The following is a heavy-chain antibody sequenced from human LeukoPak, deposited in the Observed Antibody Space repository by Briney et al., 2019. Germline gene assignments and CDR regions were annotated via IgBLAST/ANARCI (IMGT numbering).Heavy chain of an antibody. V-gene: IGHV3-23*01. Sequence: AGGSLRLSCAASGFTFSSSAMSWVRQVPGKGLEWVSGISASGGSTSYADSVRGRFTISRDNSKNTLYLQMNSLRVEDTAVYYCAREDTALVIAYWGQGTLVTVSS. J-gene: IGHJ4*02. CDR3: AREDTALVIAY. CDR2: ISASGGST. D-gene: IGHD5-18*01. CDR1: GFTFSSSA.